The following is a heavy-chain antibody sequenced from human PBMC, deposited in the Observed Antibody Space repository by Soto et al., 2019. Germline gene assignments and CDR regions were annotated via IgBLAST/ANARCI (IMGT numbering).Heavy chain of an antibody. Sequence: GGSLRLSCSASGFTFSSYGMHWVRQAPGKGLEYVSVITSNGGSTYYADSVKGRFTISRDSSKNTLYLQMSSLRVEDTAVYYCHIAGAFDHWGQGALVTVSS. CDR2: ITSNGGST. J-gene: IGHJ4*02. CDR3: HIAGAFDH. V-gene: IGHV3-64D*06. D-gene: IGHD1-26*01. CDR1: GFTFSSYG.